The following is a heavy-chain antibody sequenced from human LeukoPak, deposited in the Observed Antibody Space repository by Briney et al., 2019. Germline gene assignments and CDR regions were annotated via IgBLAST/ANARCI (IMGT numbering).Heavy chain of an antibody. J-gene: IGHJ5*02. CDR2: INHSGST. CDR1: GGSFSGYY. V-gene: IGHV4-34*01. D-gene: IGHD2-2*01. Sequence: SETLSLTCAVYGGSFSGYYWSWIRQPPGKGLEWIGEINHSGSTNYNPSLKSRVTISVDTSKNQFSLKLSSVTAADTAVYYCARVSGGVVVPAAIIWFDPWGQGTLVPVSS. CDR3: ARVSGGVVVPAAIIWFDP.